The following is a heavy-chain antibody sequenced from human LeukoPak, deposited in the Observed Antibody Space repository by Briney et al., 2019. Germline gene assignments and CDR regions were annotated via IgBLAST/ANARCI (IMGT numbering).Heavy chain of an antibody. Sequence: GGSLRLSCAASGFTFSSYGMNWVRQAPGKGLEWVSSISSNSNYIYYADSVKGRFTISRDNAKNSLYLQMNSLRAEDTAVYYCARIRDYYDSSSYSYGYYGMDVWGQGTTVTVSS. D-gene: IGHD3-22*01. V-gene: IGHV3-21*01. J-gene: IGHJ6*02. CDR2: ISSNSNYI. CDR1: GFTFSSYG. CDR3: ARIRDYYDSSSYSYGYYGMDV.